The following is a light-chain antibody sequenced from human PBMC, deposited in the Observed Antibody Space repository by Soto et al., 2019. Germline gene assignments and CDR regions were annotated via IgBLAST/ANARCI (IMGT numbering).Light chain of an antibody. J-gene: IGLJ7*01. CDR3: CSYGGSRAV. V-gene: IGLV2-23*02. Sequence: QSALTQPASVSGSPGQSITISCTGTSSDVGSHNLVSWYQQHPGQAPKLMIYEVSKRPLGVSARFSTSKTANTASLTISGLQAEDEDDYYCCSYGGSRAVFGGGTQLTVL. CDR2: EVS. CDR1: SSDVGSHNL.